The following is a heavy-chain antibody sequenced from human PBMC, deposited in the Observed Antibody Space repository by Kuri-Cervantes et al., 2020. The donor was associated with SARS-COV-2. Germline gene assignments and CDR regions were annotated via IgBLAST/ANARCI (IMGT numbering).Heavy chain of an antibody. CDR1: GFTFSDYY. J-gene: IGHJ6*03. Sequence: GGSLRLSCAASGFTFSDYYMSWVRQAPGKGLEWMGIIYPGDSDTRYSPSFQGQVTISADKSISTAYLQWSSLKASDTAMYYCARHYYGSGSYYREDPYYYYYYMDVRGKGTTVTVSS. D-gene: IGHD3-10*01. V-gene: IGHV5-51*01. CDR2: IYPGDSDT. CDR3: ARHYYGSGSYYREDPYYYYYYMDV.